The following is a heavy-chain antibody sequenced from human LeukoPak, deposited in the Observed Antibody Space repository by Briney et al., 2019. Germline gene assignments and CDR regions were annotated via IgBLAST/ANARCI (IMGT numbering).Heavy chain of an antibody. D-gene: IGHD3-3*01. CDR1: GGSISSYY. V-gene: IGHV4-59*01. CDR3: ARVAGDYDFWSGYWRYYYGMDV. CDR2: IYYSGST. Sequence: SETLSLTCTVSGGSISSYYWGWIRQPPGKGLEWIGYIYYSGSTNYNPSLKSRVTISVDTSKNQFSLKLSSVTAADTAVYYCARVAGDYDFWSGYWRYYYGMDVWGQGTTVTVSS. J-gene: IGHJ6*02.